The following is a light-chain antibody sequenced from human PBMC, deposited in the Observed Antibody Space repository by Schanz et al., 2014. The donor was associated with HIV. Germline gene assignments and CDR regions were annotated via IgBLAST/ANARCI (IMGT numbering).Light chain of an antibody. CDR3: QQYNT. CDR1: QSIGSTY. J-gene: IGKJ4*01. Sequence: EIVLTQSPATLSLSPGERATLSCRASQSIGSTYLAWYQQRPGQAPRLLIYGASTRATGIPDRFSGSGSGTDFTLTISRLEPEDFAVYYCQQYNTFGGGTKVEIK. CDR2: GAS. V-gene: IGKV3-20*01.